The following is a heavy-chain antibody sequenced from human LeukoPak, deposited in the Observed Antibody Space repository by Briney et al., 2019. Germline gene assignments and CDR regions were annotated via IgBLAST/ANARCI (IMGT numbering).Heavy chain of an antibody. CDR2: IKSKTDGGTT. CDR1: GFTFSNAW. Sequence: GGSLRLSCAASGFTFSNAWMSWVRQAPGKGLEWVGRIKSKTDGGTTDYAAPVKGRFTISRDDSKNTLYLQMNSLKTEDTAVYYCTTNFWSDPYYYYYMDVWGKGTTVTVS. J-gene: IGHJ6*03. D-gene: IGHD3-3*01. V-gene: IGHV3-15*01. CDR3: TTNFWSDPYYYYYMDV.